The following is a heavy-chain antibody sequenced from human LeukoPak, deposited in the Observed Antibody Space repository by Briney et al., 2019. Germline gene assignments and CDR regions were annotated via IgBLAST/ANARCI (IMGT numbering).Heavy chain of an antibody. CDR2: IYYSGST. CDR1: GGSISSYY. CDR3: ARLLDRYGGQYFFDS. Sequence: PSETLSLTCTVSGGSISSYYWSWIRQPPGKGLEWIGYIYYSGSTYSNPSLESRVTISVDTSKNQFSLKLASVTAADTAVYYCARLLDRYGGQYFFDSWGRGTLVTVSS. D-gene: IGHD4-23*01. V-gene: IGHV4-59*04. J-gene: IGHJ4*02.